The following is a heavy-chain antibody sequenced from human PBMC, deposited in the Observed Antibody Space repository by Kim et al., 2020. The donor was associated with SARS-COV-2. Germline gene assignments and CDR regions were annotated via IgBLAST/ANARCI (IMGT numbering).Heavy chain of an antibody. V-gene: IGHV1-46*01. CDR1: GYTFTTYY. CDR2: INPSGGST. Sequence: ASVKVSCKASGYTFTTYYIHWIRQAPGQGLEWMGIINPSGGSTTYAQKFQGRVTMTRDTSTSTVYLELGRLTSEDTAVFYCARVGAGSSPLDYWRQGTL. CDR3: ARVGAGSSPLDY. D-gene: IGHD3-10*01. J-gene: IGHJ4*02.